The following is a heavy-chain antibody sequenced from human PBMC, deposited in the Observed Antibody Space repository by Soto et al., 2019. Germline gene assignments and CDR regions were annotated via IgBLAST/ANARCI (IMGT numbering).Heavy chain of an antibody. CDR2: LKSKNDGGTT. Sequence: GGSLRLSCAVPGLTFSKTWMSWVRQAPGKGLEWLGRLKSKNDGGTTDYAAPVKGRFTISRDDLKNMVYLQMDSLKMEDTGMYYCTTDPRFWGQGTLVTVSS. J-gene: IGHJ4*02. V-gene: IGHV3-15*01. CDR1: GLTFSKTW. CDR3: TTDPRF.